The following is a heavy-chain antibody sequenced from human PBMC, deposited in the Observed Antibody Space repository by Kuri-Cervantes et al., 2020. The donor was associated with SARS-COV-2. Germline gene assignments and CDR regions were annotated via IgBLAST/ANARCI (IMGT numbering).Heavy chain of an antibody. V-gene: IGHV3-30*18. Sequence: GESLKISCAASGFSFSSRDMHWVHQAPGKGLEWVALISYDGTNKYYADSVKGRFTISRDNSKNTLYLQMNSLRAEDTAVYTCAKTSAGWLFDYWGQGTLVTVSS. CDR2: ISYDGTNK. D-gene: IGHD2-15*01. J-gene: IGHJ4*02. CDR3: AKTSAGWLFDY. CDR1: GFSFSSRD.